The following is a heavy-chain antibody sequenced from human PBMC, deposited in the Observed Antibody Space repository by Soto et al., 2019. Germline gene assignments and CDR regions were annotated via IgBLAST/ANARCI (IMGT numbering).Heavy chain of an antibody. V-gene: IGHV4-31*01. J-gene: IGHJ4*02. Sequence: QVQLHESGPGLVKPSQTLSLTCTLSGASITSSGYYWSWIRLHPGEGLECIGYIYYRGTTYYNPCLQSPVTISTHTSKEVYPLALPAVTAADPGVYYCARATEPPYFGHWGRGIPGTVPS. CDR3: ARATEPPYFGH. CDR2: IYYRGTT. CDR1: GASITSSGYY.